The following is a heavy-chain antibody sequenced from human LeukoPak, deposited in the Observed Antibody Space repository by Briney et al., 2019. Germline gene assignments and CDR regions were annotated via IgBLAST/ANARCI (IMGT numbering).Heavy chain of an antibody. CDR3: ARQYDFWSGSYNWFDP. Sequence: SETLSLTCTVSGGSISSSSYYWGWLRQPPGTGLEWIGSIYYSGSTYYNPSLKSRVTISVDTSKNQFSLKLSSVTAADTAVYYCARQYDFWSGSYNWFDPWGQGTLVTVSS. CDR2: IYYSGST. V-gene: IGHV4-39*07. CDR1: GGSISSSSYY. J-gene: IGHJ5*02. D-gene: IGHD3/OR15-3a*01.